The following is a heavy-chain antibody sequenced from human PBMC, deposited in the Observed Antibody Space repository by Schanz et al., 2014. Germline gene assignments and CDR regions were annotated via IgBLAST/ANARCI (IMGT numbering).Heavy chain of an antibody. V-gene: IGHV3-66*01. CDR2: IYSGGGT. D-gene: IGHD1-26*01. CDR1: DFTVSNNY. CDR3: AKEGSIYWDRSVDY. J-gene: IGHJ4*02. Sequence: EVQLVESGGGLVQPGGSLRLSCAASDFTVSNNYMSWVRQAPGKGLEWVSLIYSGGGTYYADSVKGRFTVSRDNSKNTVYLQMNSLRAEDTAVYYCAKEGSIYWDRSVDYWGQGTLVTVSS.